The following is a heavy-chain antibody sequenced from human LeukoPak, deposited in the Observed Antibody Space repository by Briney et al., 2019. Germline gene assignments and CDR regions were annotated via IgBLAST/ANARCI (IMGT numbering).Heavy chain of an antibody. D-gene: IGHD5-18*01. V-gene: IGHV1-18*01. CDR3: ARDSLQLWSDDAFDI. Sequence: ASVKVSCKASGYTFTSYGISWVRQAPGQGLEWMGWISAYNGNTNYAQKLQGRVTTTTDTSTSTAYMELRSLRSDDTAVYYCARDSLQLWSDDAFDIWGQGTMVTVSS. J-gene: IGHJ3*02. CDR2: ISAYNGNT. CDR1: GYTFTSYG.